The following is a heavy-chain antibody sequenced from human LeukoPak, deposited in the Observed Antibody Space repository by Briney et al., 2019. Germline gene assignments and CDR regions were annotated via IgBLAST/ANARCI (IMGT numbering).Heavy chain of an antibody. CDR3: ARVEVGMGFDY. D-gene: IGHD2-15*01. V-gene: IGHV4-4*07. J-gene: IGHJ4*02. CDR1: GGSINSFY. Sequence: SETLSLICTVSGGSINSFYWTWIRQPAGKGLEWIGRIYSSGSTNFNPSLKSRVTMSVDTSKNQFSLRLSSVTAADTAVYYCARVEVGMGFDYWGQGTLVTVSS. CDR2: IYSSGST.